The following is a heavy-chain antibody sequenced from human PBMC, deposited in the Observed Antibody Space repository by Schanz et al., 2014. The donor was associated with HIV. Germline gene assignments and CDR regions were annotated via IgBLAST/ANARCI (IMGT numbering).Heavy chain of an antibody. J-gene: IGHJ4*02. CDR3: ARDGGYSGSDY. D-gene: IGHD1-26*01. Sequence: EVQLVESGGGQVKPGGSLRLSCAASGFTISGNNMNWVRQAPGKGLEWVSSISSSSDYIYYADSVKGRFTISRDNAKNSMYLQMNSLRVEDTAVYYCARDGGYSGSDYWGQGTLVSVSS. V-gene: IGHV3-21*01. CDR2: ISSSSDYI. CDR1: GFTISGNN.